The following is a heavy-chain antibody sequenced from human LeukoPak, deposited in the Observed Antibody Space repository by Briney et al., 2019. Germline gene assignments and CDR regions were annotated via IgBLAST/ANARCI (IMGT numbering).Heavy chain of an antibody. D-gene: IGHD2-2*01. V-gene: IGHV4-59*01. CDR1: GGSISSYY. CDR2: IYYSGST. CDR3: ASPSYCTSTSCLRWYY. Sequence: SETLSLTCTVSGGSISSYYWSWIRQPPGKGLEWIGYIYYSGSTNYNPSLKSRVTISVDTSKNQFSLKLSSVTAADTAVYYCASPSYCTSTSCLRWYYWGQGTLVTVSS. J-gene: IGHJ4*02.